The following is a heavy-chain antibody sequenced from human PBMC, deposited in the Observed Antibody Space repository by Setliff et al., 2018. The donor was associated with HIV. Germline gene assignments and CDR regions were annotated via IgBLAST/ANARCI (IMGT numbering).Heavy chain of an antibody. V-gene: IGHV1-2*06. Sequence: ASVKVSCKASGYTFTDYYMQWVRQAPGQGLEWMGRINPDSGGANYAQKFQGRVTMTRDTSISTAYMELSSLRSDDTAVYYCARDDRAVATILWGQGTLVTVSS. J-gene: IGHJ4*02. D-gene: IGHD5-12*01. CDR3: ARDDRAVATIL. CDR1: GYTFTDYY. CDR2: INPDSGGA.